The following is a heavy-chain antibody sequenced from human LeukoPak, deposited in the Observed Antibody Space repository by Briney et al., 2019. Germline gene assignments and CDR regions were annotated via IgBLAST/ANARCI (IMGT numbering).Heavy chain of an antibody. V-gene: IGHV3-30*02. CDR2: IRYDGSNK. CDR3: ARLRFGEFEDAFDI. J-gene: IGHJ3*02. Sequence: GGSLRLSCAASGFTFSSYGMHWVRQAPGKGLEWVAFIRYDGSNKYYADSVKGRFTISRDNSKNTLYLQMNSLRAADTAVYYCARLRFGEFEDAFDIWGQGTMVTVSS. D-gene: IGHD3-10*01. CDR1: GFTFSSYG.